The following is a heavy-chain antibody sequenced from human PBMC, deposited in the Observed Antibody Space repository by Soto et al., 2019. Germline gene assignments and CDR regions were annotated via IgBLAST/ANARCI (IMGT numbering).Heavy chain of an antibody. J-gene: IGHJ6*02. CDR2: ISGSGGST. CDR3: AKIPTPRGGYYYYGMDV. V-gene: IGHV3-23*01. Sequence: EVQLLESGGGLVQPGGSLRLSCAASGFTFSSYAMSWVRQAPGKGLEWVSAISGSGGSTYYADSVKGRFTISRDNSKNTLNLQMTSLRAEDTAVYYCAKIPTPRGGYYYYGMDVWGQGTTVTVSS. D-gene: IGHD3-10*01. CDR1: GFTFSSYA.